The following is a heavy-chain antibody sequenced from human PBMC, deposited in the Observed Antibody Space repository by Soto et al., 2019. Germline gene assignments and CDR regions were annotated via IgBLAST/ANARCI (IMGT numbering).Heavy chain of an antibody. V-gene: IGHV3-21*01. CDR1: GFTLRSYS. Sequence: EVQLVESGGGPVKPGGSLRLSCVASGFTLRSYSMNWVRQAPGKGLEWVSSISTSSTYIYYADSVKGRFTISRDNAKNSLYLQMNSLRAEDTAVYYCARSGSGYNDAFDIWGQGTMVTVSS. J-gene: IGHJ3*02. CDR2: ISTSSTYI. CDR3: ARSGSGYNDAFDI. D-gene: IGHD3-9*01.